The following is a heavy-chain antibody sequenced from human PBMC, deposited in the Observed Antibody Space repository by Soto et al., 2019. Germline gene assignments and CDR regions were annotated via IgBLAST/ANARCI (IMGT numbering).Heavy chain of an antibody. Sequence: ASVKVSCKASGYTFTSYGISWVRQAPGQGLEWMGWISAYNGNTNYAQKLQGRVTMTTDTFTSTAYMELRSLRSDDTAVYYCAREGYCSSTSCFHTSNYYYYGMDVWGQGTTVTVSS. D-gene: IGHD2-2*01. V-gene: IGHV1-18*04. CDR2: ISAYNGNT. CDR3: AREGYCSSTSCFHTSNYYYYGMDV. J-gene: IGHJ6*02. CDR1: GYTFTSYG.